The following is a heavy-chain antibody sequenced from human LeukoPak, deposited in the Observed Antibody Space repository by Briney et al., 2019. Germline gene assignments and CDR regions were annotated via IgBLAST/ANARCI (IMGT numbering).Heavy chain of an antibody. CDR2: ISGSGGST. CDR1: GFTFSSYA. V-gene: IGHV3-23*01. J-gene: IGHJ4*01. D-gene: IGHD3-3*01. CDR3: AKDPGPTYYDFWSGYIDY. Sequence: GGSLRLSCAASGFTFSSYAMSWVRQAPGKGLEWVSAISGSGGSTYYADSVKGRFTISSVNSKNKLFQKMNILRAEDTAVYYCAKDPGPTYYDFWSGYIDYWGQGTLVTVSS.